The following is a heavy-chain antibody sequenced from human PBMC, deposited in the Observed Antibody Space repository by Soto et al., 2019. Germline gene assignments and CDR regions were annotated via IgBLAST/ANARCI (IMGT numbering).Heavy chain of an antibody. J-gene: IGHJ5*01. Sequence: SVLVPLKDVGCTFRSYGMSWVRQAPGQGLVWVGGIIAIFGTANYAEGFQGRVTVAADESRSAAYMWLSSLRSEDTAVYYCAIDGGRVATDSYIDNW. CDR3: AIDGGRVATDSYIDNW. V-gene: IGHV1-69*13. CDR1: GCTFRSYG. CDR2: IIAIFGTA. D-gene: IGHD5-12*01.